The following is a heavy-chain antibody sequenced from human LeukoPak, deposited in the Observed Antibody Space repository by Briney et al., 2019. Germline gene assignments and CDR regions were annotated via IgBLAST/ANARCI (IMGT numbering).Heavy chain of an antibody. CDR1: GYTLTELS. D-gene: IGHD3-16*01. J-gene: IGHJ4*02. CDR3: ATFGGPSSAVTHDY. Sequence: ASVKVSCKVSGYTLTELSMHWVRQAPGKGLEWMGGFDPEDGETIYAQKFQGRVTMTEDTSTDTAYMELSSLRSEDTAVYYCATFGGPSSAVTHDYWGQRTLVTVSS. CDR2: FDPEDGET. V-gene: IGHV1-24*01.